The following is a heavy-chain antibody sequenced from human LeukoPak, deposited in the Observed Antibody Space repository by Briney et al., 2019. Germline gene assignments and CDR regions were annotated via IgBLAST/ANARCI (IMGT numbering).Heavy chain of an antibody. CDR1: GFTFSSYA. D-gene: IGHD3-10*01. J-gene: IGHJ4*02. CDR2: ISYDGSNT. V-gene: IGHV3-30*01. Sequence: PGGSLRLSCAASGFTFSSYAMNWVRQAPGKGLEWVAVISYDGSNTYYADSVKGRFTISRDNPKNTLYLQLNSLRAEDSAVYYCARDSTYYYGSGSSGPHYFDSWGQGTLVTVSS. CDR3: ARDSTYYYGSGSSGPHYFDS.